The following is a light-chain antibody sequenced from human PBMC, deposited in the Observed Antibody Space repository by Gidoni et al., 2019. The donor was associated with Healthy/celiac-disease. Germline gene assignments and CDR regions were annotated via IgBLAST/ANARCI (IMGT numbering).Light chain of an antibody. J-gene: IGKJ2*01. Sequence: DIVMTQSTLSLLVTPGEPASISCRSSQSPLHSNGYNYLDWYLQKPGQSPQLLIYLCSNRASGVPDRFSGSGSGTDFTLNISRVEAEDVGVYYCMQALQTPPTFGQGTKLEIK. V-gene: IGKV2-28*01. CDR3: MQALQTPPT. CDR2: LCS. CDR1: QSPLHSNGYNY.